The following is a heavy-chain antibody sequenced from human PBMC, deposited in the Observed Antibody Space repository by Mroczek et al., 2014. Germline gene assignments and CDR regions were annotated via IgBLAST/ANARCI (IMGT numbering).Heavy chain of an antibody. CDR3: ARGRNPRYFDY. D-gene: IGHD1-14*01. CDR2: INHSGST. CDR1: GGSFSGYY. J-gene: IGHJ4*02. Sequence: QVQLQQWGAGLLKPSETLSLTCAVYGGSFSGYYWSWIRQPPGKGLEWIGEINHSGSTNYNPSLKSRVTISVDTSKNQFSLKLSSVTAADTAVYYCARGRNPRYFDYWGQGTLVTVSS. V-gene: IGHV4-34*01.